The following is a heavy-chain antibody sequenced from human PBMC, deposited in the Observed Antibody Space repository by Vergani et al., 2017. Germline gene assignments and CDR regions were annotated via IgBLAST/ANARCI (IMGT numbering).Heavy chain of an antibody. Sequence: QVQLVQSGAEVKKPGSSVTVSCKASGGTFSSYAISWVRQAPGQGLEWMGVIIPIFGTANDAQKFQGRGTITXDESTIAAYMEPSSLRSEDTAVYYCARSSGRIAAAGSPYYYYYMDVWGKGTTVTVSS. V-gene: IGHV1-69*01. CDR3: ARSSGRIAAAGSPYYYYYMDV. J-gene: IGHJ6*03. D-gene: IGHD6-13*01. CDR2: IIPIFGTA. CDR1: GGTFSSYA.